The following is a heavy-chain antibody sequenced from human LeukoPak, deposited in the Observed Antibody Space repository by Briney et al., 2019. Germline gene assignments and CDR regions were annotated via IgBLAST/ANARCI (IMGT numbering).Heavy chain of an antibody. D-gene: IGHD1-1*01. V-gene: IGHV3-74*01. CDR1: GFTFSSYW. J-gene: IGHJ4*02. CDR2: INSDGSST. Sequence: VGSLRLSCAASGFTFSSYWMHWVRQAPGKGLVWVSRINSDGSSTSYADSVKGRFTISRDNAKNTLYLQMNSLRAEDTAVYYCARGTTGTTAEFDYWGQGTLVTVSS. CDR3: ARGTTGTTAEFDY.